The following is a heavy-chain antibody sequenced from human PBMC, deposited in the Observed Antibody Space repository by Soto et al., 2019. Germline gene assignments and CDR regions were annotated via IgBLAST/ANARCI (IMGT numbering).Heavy chain of an antibody. J-gene: IGHJ4*02. V-gene: IGHV4-59*01. CDR1: GGSISGYY. CDR3: ARDRGYSYGTDY. D-gene: IGHD5-18*01. CDR2: IYYSGST. Sequence: KASETLSLTCTVSGGSISGYYWSWIRQPPGKGLEWIGYIYYSGSTNYNPSLKSRVTISVDTSKNQFSLKLSSVTAADTAVYYCARDRGYSYGTDYWGQGTLVTVSS.